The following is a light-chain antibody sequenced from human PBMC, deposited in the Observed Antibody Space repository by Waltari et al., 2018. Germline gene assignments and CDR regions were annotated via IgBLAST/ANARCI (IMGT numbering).Light chain of an antibody. J-gene: IGKJ4*01. CDR1: QGISSY. Sequence: DIQLTQSPSFLSASVGDRVTITCRASQGISSYLAWYQQKPGKAPKLMIYAASTLQSGVPSRFSGSGSVTEFTLTLSSLQPEDFATYYCQQLNSYLSLTFGGGTKVEIK. V-gene: IGKV1-9*01. CDR3: QQLNSYLSLT. CDR2: AAS.